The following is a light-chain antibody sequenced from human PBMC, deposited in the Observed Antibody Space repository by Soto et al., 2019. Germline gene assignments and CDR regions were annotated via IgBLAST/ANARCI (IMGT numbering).Light chain of an antibody. CDR1: QSVTSN. CDR3: QQYNDWPPT. CDR2: GAS. J-gene: IGKJ1*01. V-gene: IGKV3-15*01. Sequence: EIVLTQSPGTLSLSPGERATLSCRASQSVTSNYVAWYQQKPGQAPRLLIYGASTRATGIPARFSGSGSGTEFTLSIGSLQYEDFAVYYCQQYNDWPPTFGQGTKVDIK.